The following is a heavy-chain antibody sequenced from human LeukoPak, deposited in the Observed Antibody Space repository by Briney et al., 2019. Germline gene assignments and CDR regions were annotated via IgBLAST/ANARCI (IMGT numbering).Heavy chain of an antibody. D-gene: IGHD6-19*01. Sequence: GGSLRLSCAASGFTVSSTYMTWVRQAPGKGLEWVSVIYGSGGTYYGDSVKGRFTISRDNSKNTLDLQMNSLRAEDTAVYYCARGHSSGHDAFGIWGQGTMVTVSS. CDR3: ARGHSSGHDAFGI. CDR2: IYGSGGT. V-gene: IGHV3-53*01. J-gene: IGHJ3*02. CDR1: GFTVSSTY.